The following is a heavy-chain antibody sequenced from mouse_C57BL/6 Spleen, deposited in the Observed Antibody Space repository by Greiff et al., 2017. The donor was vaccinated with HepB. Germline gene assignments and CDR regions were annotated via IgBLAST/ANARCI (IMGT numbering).Heavy chain of an antibody. V-gene: IGHV5-17*01. CDR2: ISSGSSTI. CDR3: ARVPYYPSDYFDY. Sequence: DVMLVESGGGLVKPGGSLKLSCAASGFTFSDYGMHWVRQAPEKGLEWVAYISSGSSTIYYADTVKGRFTISRDNAKNTLFLQMTSLRSEDTAMYYCARVPYYPSDYFDYWGQGTTLTVSS. D-gene: IGHD1-1*01. CDR1: GFTFSDYG. J-gene: IGHJ2*01.